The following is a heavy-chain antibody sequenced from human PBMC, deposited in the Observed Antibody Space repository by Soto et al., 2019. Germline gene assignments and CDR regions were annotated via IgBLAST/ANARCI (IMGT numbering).Heavy chain of an antibody. D-gene: IGHD2-21*01. CDR3: AGVRGPYCGGECYPPTPNWFDP. Sequence: QLQLQESGSGLVKPSQTLSLTCAVSGGSISSGGYSWSWIRQPPGKGLEWIGYIYHSGSTYYNPSLDGRGTISVDRSKDQFSLKLSSVPAADSAVYYCAGVRGPYCGGECYPPTPNWFDPWGQGTLVTVSS. J-gene: IGHJ5*02. CDR2: IYHSGST. V-gene: IGHV4-30-2*01. CDR1: GGSISSGGYS.